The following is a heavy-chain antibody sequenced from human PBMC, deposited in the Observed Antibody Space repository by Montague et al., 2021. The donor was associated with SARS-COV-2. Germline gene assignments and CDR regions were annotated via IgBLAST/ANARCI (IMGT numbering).Heavy chain of an antibody. D-gene: IGHD7-27*01. CDR2: VHSGGSSK. V-gene: IGHV3-23*03. Sequence: SLRLSCATSGFAFSKFAMHWVRQAPGTGLEWVAVVHSGGSSKDYADSVKGRFTISRDNSKNIVSLQMNTLRAEDTAVYFCAKDQLSGVGYGLGVWGQGTTVIVSS. CDR3: AKDQLSGVGYGLGV. J-gene: IGHJ6*02. CDR1: GFAFSKFA.